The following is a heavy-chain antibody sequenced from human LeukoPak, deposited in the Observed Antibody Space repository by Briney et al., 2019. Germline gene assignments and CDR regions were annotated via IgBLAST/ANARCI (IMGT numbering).Heavy chain of an antibody. V-gene: IGHV4-4*02. D-gene: IGHD4-17*01. CDR2: IYHSGST. Sequence: GSLRLSCAASGFTFSNAWMCWVRQPPGKGLEWIGEIYHSGSTNYNPSLKSRVTISVDKSKNQFSLKLSSVTAADTAVYYCARDLGLWTTVRVYYYYGMDVWGQGTTVTVSS. CDR3: ARDLGLWTTVRVYYYYGMDV. CDR1: GFTFSNAW. J-gene: IGHJ6*02.